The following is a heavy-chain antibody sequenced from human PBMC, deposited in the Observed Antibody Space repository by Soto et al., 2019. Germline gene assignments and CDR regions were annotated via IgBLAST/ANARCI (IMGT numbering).Heavy chain of an antibody. CDR2: TYYSGST. D-gene: IGHD2-2*01. CDR1: GGSIINVGYR. Sequence: TLPLTARVFGGSIINVGYRRSWKRQPPGKGREWIGSTYYSGSTYYNPSLKSRVTISVDTSKNQFSLKLSSVTAADTAVYYCARRGSKDIVVVPAAPLAFDIWGQGTMVTVSS. V-gene: IGHV4-30-2*03. CDR3: ARRGSKDIVVVPAAPLAFDI. J-gene: IGHJ3*02.